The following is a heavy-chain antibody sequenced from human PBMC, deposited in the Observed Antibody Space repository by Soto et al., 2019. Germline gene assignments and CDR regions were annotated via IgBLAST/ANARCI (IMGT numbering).Heavy chain of an antibody. CDR2: AIPFFGTT. J-gene: IGHJ6*02. D-gene: IGHD2-8*01. V-gene: IGHV1-69*01. CDR1: GDTFSSYA. CDR3: ARNGAQMFDGVSDYYYYGMDV. Sequence: QVQLVQSGAEVKKPGSSVKVSCKASGDTFSSYAISWVRQAPGQGLEWMGGAIPFFGTTKYAQKFQGRITITADESTSTAYMDLTSLRSEDTAVYYCARNGAQMFDGVSDYYYYGMDVWGQGTTVTVSS.